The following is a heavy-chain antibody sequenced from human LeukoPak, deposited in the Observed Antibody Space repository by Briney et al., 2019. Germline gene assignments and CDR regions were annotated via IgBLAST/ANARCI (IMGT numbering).Heavy chain of an antibody. CDR1: GFTFSSYA. CDR3: ARQGAAMPDFDY. Sequence: GSLRLSCAASGFTFSSYAMSWVRQAPGKGLEWIGSINYRGSTYYNPSLKSRVTISVDTSKDQFSLKLSSVTAADTAVYYCARQGAAMPDFDYWGQGTLVTVSS. D-gene: IGHD2-2*01. CDR2: INYRGST. V-gene: IGHV4-39*01. J-gene: IGHJ4*02.